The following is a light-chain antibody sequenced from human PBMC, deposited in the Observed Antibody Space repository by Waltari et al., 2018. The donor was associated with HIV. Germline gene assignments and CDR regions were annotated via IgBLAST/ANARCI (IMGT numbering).Light chain of an antibody. CDR1: QSVLYSSNNKNY. Sequence: IVMTQSPDSLAVSLGARATITCKSSQSVLYSSNNKNYLAWYQQKPGQPPKLPIYWASTRESGVPDRFSGSGSGTDFTLTISSLQAEDVALYCCQQYYSTPRTFGQGTKVEVK. CDR3: QQYYSTPRT. V-gene: IGKV4-1*01. J-gene: IGKJ1*01. CDR2: WAS.